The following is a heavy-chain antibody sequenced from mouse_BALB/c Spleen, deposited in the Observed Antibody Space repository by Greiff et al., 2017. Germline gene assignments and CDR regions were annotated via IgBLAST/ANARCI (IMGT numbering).Heavy chain of an antibody. CDR3: ARIYYGYDGRPYYAMDY. D-gene: IGHD2-2*01. V-gene: IGHV5-9-4*01. Sequence: EVMLVESGGGLVKPGGSLKLSCAASGFTFSSYAMSWVRQSPEKRLEWVAEISSGGSYTYYPDTVTGRFTISRDNAKNTLYLEMSSLRSEDTAMYYCARIYYGYDGRPYYAMDYWGQGTSVTVSS. J-gene: IGHJ4*01. CDR2: ISSGGSYT. CDR1: GFTFSSYA.